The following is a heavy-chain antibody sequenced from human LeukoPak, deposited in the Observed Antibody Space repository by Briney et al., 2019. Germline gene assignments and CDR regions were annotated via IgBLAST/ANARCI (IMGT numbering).Heavy chain of an antibody. J-gene: IGHJ4*02. CDR3: ARDWFGDYQTYN. Sequence: ASVKVSCKASGYTFTTYDINWVRQATGQGLEWMGWMNPNSGNTGYAQKFQGRVTMTRNTSISTAYMELSSLRSDDTAVYYCARDWFGDYQTYNWGQGTLVTVSS. V-gene: IGHV1-8*01. CDR1: GYTFTTYD. D-gene: IGHD4-17*01. CDR2: MNPNSGNT.